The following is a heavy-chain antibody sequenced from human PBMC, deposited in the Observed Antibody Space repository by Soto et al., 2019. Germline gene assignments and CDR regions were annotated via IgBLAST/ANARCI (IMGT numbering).Heavy chain of an antibody. CDR1: GGSIGNYY. Sequence: PSETLSLTCTVSGGSIGNYYCSWIRQPPGKGLEWIGYIYYSGSTNYNPSLKSRVTISVDTSKNQFSLKLSSVTAADTAVYYCARPHGGSSGWDNWFDPWGQGTLVTVSS. CDR2: IYYSGST. CDR3: ARPHGGSSGWDNWFDP. J-gene: IGHJ5*02. V-gene: IGHV4-59*01. D-gene: IGHD6-25*01.